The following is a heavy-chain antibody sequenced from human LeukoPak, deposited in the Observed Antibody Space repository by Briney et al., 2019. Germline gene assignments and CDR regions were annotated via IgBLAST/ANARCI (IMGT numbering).Heavy chain of an antibody. CDR2: IYPGDSDT. CDR3: ARLWSIAARPFDS. V-gene: IGHV5-51*01. Sequence: GESLKISCKGSGYSFTSYWIGWVRQMPGKGLEWMGIIYPGDSDTRYSPSFQGQVTISADKSISTAYLQWSSLKASDTAMYYCARLWSIAARPFDSSGQGTLVTASP. D-gene: IGHD6-6*01. J-gene: IGHJ4*02. CDR1: GYSFTSYW.